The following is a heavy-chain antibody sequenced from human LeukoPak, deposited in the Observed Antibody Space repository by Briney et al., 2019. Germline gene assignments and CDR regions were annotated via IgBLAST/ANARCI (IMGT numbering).Heavy chain of an antibody. J-gene: IGHJ4*02. Sequence: GGSLRLSCAASGFTFSSYGMHWVRQAPGKGLEWVAVIWYDGSNKYYADSVKGRFTISRDNSKNTLYLQMNSLRAEDTAVYYCARAGPDYYSDYSQPSDYWGQGTLVTVSS. V-gene: IGHV3-33*01. CDR2: IWYDGSNK. CDR3: ARAGPDYYSDYSQPSDY. CDR1: GFTFSSYG. D-gene: IGHD4-11*01.